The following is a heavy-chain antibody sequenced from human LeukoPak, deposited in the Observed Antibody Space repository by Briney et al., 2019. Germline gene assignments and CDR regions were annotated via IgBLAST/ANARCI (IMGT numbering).Heavy chain of an antibody. Sequence: SQTLSLTCTVSGGSISSGDYYWNWIRQPPGKGLEWIGYTYYSGSTYYNPSLKSRVTISLDTSKTQFSLRLSSVTAADTAVYYCSRGLRGRSGYYFDSWGQGTLVTVSS. V-gene: IGHV4-30-4*01. J-gene: IGHJ4*02. CDR2: TYYSGST. CDR3: SRGLRGRSGYYFDS. CDR1: GGSISSGDYY.